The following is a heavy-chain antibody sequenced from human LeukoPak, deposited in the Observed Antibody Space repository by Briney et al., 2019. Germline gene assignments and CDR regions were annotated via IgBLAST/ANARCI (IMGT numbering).Heavy chain of an antibody. CDR3: ARHRRYSYSSPVDY. D-gene: IGHD5-18*01. J-gene: IGHJ4*02. CDR2: INHSGST. Sequence: SETLSLTCAVYGGSFSGYYWSWIRQPPGKGLEWIGEINHSGSTNYNPSLKSRVTISVDTSKNQFSLKLSSVTAADTAVYYCARHRRYSYSSPVDYWGQGTLVTVSS. CDR1: GGSFSGYY. V-gene: IGHV4-34*01.